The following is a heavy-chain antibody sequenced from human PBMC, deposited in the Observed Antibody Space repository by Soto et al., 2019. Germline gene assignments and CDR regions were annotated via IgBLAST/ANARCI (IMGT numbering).Heavy chain of an antibody. CDR3: ARGDGIGIVVVPAVAPDF. J-gene: IGHJ4*02. D-gene: IGHD2-2*01. CDR2: ISFDASNK. CDR1: GITFRNYA. V-gene: IGHV3-30-3*01. Sequence: QVQLVESGGGVVQPGRSLRLSCAASGITFRNYAMHWVRQAPGTGLEWVAIISFDASNKYYADSARGRFTIPRDNSTNTLYPQMNSLRTDVTAVYYWARGDGIGIVVVPAVAPDFWGQGTLVTVAA.